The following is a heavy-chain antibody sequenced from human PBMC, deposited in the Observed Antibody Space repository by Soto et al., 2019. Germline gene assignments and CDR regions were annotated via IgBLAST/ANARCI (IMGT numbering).Heavy chain of an antibody. CDR1: GFTFSSYG. Sequence: QVQLVESGGGVVQPGRSLRLSCAASGFTFSSYGMHWVRQAPGKGLEWVAVISYDGSNKYYADSVKGRFTISRDNSKNTLYLQMNSLRAEDTAVYYCAPSLGAFDYWGQGTLVTVSS. CDR2: ISYDGSNK. J-gene: IGHJ4*02. V-gene: IGHV3-30*03. CDR3: APSLGAFDY.